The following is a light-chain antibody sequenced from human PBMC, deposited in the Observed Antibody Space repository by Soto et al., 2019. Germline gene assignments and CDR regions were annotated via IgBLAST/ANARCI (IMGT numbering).Light chain of an antibody. CDR1: SSDIGGYDY. J-gene: IGLJ1*01. CDR2: EVN. V-gene: IGLV2-8*01. CDR3: SSYAGSDNFV. Sequence: QSVLTQPPSASGSPGQSVTIPCTGTSSDIGGYDYVSWFQQHPGKAPKLIIYEVNQRPSGVPDRFSASKSGNTASLTVSGLQAEDEADYFCSSYAGSDNFVFGTGTKLTVI.